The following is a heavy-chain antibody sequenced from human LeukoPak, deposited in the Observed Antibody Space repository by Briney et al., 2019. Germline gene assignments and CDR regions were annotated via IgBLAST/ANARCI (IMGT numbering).Heavy chain of an antibody. CDR1: GFTFSSYG. J-gene: IGHJ6*02. V-gene: IGHV3-30*18. CDR2: ISYDGSNK. CDR3: AKDDDSSGYYYYYYGMDV. Sequence: GRSLRLSCAASGFTFSSYGMHWVRQAPGKGLEGVAVISYDGSNKYYADSVKGRFTISRDNSKNTLYLQMNSLRAEDTAVYYCAKDDDSSGYYYYYYGMDVWGQGTTVTVSS. D-gene: IGHD3-22*01.